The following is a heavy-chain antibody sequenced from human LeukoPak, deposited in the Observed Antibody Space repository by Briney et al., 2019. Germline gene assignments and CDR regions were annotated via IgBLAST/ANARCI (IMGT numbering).Heavy chain of an antibody. CDR1: GFTFGDYA. D-gene: IGHD3-9*01. J-gene: IGHJ4*02. CDR2: ISGSGGST. V-gene: IGHV3-23*01. Sequence: GGSLRLSCTASGFTFGDYAMSWVGQAPGKGLEWVSAISGSGGSTYYADSVKGRFTISRDNSKNTLYLQMNSLRAEDTAVYYCAKPNVLRYFDWSYWGQGTLVTVSS. CDR3: AKPNVLRYFDWSY.